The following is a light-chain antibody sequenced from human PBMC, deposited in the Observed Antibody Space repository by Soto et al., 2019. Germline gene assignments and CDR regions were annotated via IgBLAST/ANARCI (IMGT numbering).Light chain of an antibody. CDR2: AAS. CDR1: QSISSY. J-gene: IGKJ4*01. CDR3: QQSYRPLT. Sequence: DIQMTQSPSSLSASVGDRVTITCRASQSISSYLNWYQQKPGKAPKLLIYAASSLQSGVPSRFSGSGSGTDFTLTISCLQPEEFATYYCQQSYRPLTFGGGTKVEIK. V-gene: IGKV1-39*01.